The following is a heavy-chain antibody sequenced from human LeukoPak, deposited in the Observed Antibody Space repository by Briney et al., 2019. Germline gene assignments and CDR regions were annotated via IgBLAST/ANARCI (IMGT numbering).Heavy chain of an antibody. J-gene: IGHJ6*02. CDR1: GGSFSGYH. CDR2: INHSGST. D-gene: IGHD2-15*01. Sequence: SETLSLTCAVYGGSFSGYHWSWIRQPPGKGLEWIGEINHSGSTNYNPSLKSRVTISEDTSKNQFSLKLSSVTAADTAVYYCARAGGFCSGGSCVRPGYYYYYGMDVWGQGTTVTVSS. V-gene: IGHV4-34*01. CDR3: ARAGGFCSGGSCVRPGYYYYYGMDV.